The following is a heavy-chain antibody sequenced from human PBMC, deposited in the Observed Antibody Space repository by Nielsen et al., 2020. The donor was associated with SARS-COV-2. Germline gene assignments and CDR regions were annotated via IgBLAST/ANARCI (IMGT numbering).Heavy chain of an antibody. J-gene: IGHJ3*02. CDR2: IYSGGST. CDR3: ARDVGATTRGAFDI. V-gene: IGHV3-66*01. Sequence: GESLKISCAASGFTVSSNYMSWVRQAPGKGLEWVSVIYSGGSTYYADSVKGRFTISRDNSKNTLYLQMNSLRAEDTAVYYCARDVGATTRGAFDIWGQGTMVTVSS. D-gene: IGHD1-26*01. CDR1: GFTVSSNY.